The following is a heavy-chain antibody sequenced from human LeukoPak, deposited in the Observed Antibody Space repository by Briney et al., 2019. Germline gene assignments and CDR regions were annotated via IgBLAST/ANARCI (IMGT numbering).Heavy chain of an antibody. CDR3: ARGPVAVEY. Sequence: PGESPKISCKGSGYIFTSYWIGWVRQLPGKGLEWMGTIYPGDSNTKYSPSFQDQVTISADKSISTAYLQWSSLRASDTAMYYCARGPVAVEYWGQGTLVTVSS. J-gene: IGHJ4*02. CDR1: GYIFTSYW. V-gene: IGHV5-51*01. CDR2: IYPGDSNT. D-gene: IGHD6-19*01.